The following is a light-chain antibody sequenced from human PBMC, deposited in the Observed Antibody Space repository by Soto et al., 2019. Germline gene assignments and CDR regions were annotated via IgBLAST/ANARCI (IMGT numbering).Light chain of an antibody. CDR1: NSDVGGYNY. V-gene: IGLV2-14*01. CDR2: EVS. CDR3: SSYTSSSTYVA. J-gene: IGLJ2*01. Sequence: QSALTQPASVSGSPGQSITISCTGTNSDVGGYNYVSWYQQYPGKAPKLLIYEVSNRPSGVSNRFSGSKSGNTASLTISGLQAEDGADYYCSSYTSSSTYVAFGGGTKLTVL.